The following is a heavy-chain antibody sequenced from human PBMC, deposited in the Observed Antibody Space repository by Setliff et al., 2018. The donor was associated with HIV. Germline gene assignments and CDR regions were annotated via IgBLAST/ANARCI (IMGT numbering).Heavy chain of an antibody. J-gene: IGHJ6*03. CDR2: VYFSGRA. V-gene: IGHV4-39*01. Sequence: PSETLSLTCTVSGGSISSSSYYWAWIRQPPGKGLEYIGIVYFSGRAYYNPSLKSRVTISLDTSKNQFSLKLSSVTAADTAVYYCARLEYYYYMDVWGNGTTVTVSS. CDR3: ARLEYYYYMDV. CDR1: GGSISSSSYY.